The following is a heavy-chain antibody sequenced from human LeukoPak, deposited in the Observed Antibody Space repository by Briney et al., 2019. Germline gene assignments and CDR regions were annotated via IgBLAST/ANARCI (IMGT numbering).Heavy chain of an antibody. CDR3: AVSTVTTYGAFDI. V-gene: IGHV3-33*08. J-gene: IGHJ3*02. D-gene: IGHD4-17*01. CDR2: IWYDGSNK. CDR1: GFTFSSYG. Sequence: GGSLRLSCAASGFTFSSYGMHWVRQAPGKGLEWVAVIWYDGSNKYYADSVKGRFTISRDNSKNTLYLQMNSLRAEDTAVYYCAVSTVTTYGAFDIWGQGTMVTVSS.